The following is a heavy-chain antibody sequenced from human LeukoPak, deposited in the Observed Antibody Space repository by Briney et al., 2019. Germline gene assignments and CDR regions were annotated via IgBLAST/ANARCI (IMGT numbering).Heavy chain of an antibody. D-gene: IGHD2-21*01. Sequence: PGGSLRLSCAASGFTFTKYAMNWVRQAPGKGLEWVSRISGSGSDTDYADSVKGRFSISRDNSKNTLYLQMTSLRAEDTAIYYCARDSDVPGCFDYWGQGAPVTVSS. J-gene: IGHJ4*02. CDR2: ISGSGSDT. V-gene: IGHV3-23*01. CDR1: GFTFTKYA. CDR3: ARDSDVPGCFDY.